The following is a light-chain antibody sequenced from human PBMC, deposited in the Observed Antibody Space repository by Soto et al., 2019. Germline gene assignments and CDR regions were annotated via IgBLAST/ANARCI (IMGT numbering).Light chain of an antibody. CDR2: GAS. Sequence: EIVMTQSPATLSVSPGERATLSCRASQSVSSNLAWYQKKPGQAPRLLIYGASTRSAGIPARFSGSGSGTEFTLPISSLQSEDFAIYFCQQYNNWPPHRTFGQGTKVEIK. CDR1: QSVSSN. J-gene: IGKJ1*01. CDR3: QQYNNWPPHRT. V-gene: IGKV3D-15*01.